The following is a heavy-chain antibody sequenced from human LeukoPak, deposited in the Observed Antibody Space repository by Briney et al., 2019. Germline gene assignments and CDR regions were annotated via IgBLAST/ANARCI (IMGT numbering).Heavy chain of an antibody. D-gene: IGHD3-9*01. CDR1: GFTFSSYE. V-gene: IGHV3-48*03. CDR2: ISSSGSTI. Sequence: PGGSLRLSCAVSGFTFSSYEMNWVRQAPGKGLEWVSYISSSGSTIYYADSVKGRFTISRDNAKNSLYLQMNSLRAEDTAVYYCARDDPYYEILTGYYRGYYFDYWGQGTLVTVS. J-gene: IGHJ4*02. CDR3: ARDDPYYEILTGYYRGYYFDY.